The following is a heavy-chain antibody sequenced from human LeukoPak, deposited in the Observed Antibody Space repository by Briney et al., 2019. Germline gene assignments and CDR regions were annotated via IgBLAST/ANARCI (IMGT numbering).Heavy chain of an antibody. CDR1: GYTFTSYD. Sequence: GASVKVSCKASGYTFTSYDINWVRQATGQGLEWMGWMNPNSGNTGYAQKFQGRVTITRNTSISTAYMELSSLRSEDTAVYYCARGVLTIRGADEYYYYMDVWGKGTTATVSS. J-gene: IGHJ6*03. CDR3: ARGVLTIRGADEYYYYMDV. V-gene: IGHV1-8*03. CDR2: MNPNSGNT. D-gene: IGHD2-21*02.